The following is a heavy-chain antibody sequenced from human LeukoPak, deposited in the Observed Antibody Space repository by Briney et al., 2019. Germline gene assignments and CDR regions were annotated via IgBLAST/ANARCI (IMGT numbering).Heavy chain of an antibody. V-gene: IGHV3-23*01. CDR3: AKVNAPSDAFDI. CDR2: ISWSGGST. Sequence: HPGGSLRLSCAASGFTFSSYAMSWVRQAPGKGLEWVSAISWSGGSTYYADSVKGRFTISRDNSKNTLYLQMNSLRAEDTAVYYCAKVNAPSDAFDIWGQGTMVTVSS. CDR1: GFTFSSYA. J-gene: IGHJ3*02.